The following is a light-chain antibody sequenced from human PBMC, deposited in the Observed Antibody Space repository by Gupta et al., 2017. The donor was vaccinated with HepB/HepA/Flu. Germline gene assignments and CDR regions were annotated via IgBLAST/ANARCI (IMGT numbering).Light chain of an antibody. CDR2: DAS. V-gene: IGKV3-11*01. J-gene: IGKJ5*01. CDR1: QSISSY. CDR3: QQHGNWPPIT. Sequence: EVVLTQSPATLSLSPRERATLSCRASQSISSYLAWYQQRPGQPPRLLIYDASHRATGIPARFSGSGSGTDFTLTISSREPEDFAIYYCQQHGNWPPITFGQGTXLEIK.